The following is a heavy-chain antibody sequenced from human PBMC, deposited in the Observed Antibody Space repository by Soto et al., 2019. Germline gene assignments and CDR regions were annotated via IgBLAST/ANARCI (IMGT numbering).Heavy chain of an antibody. D-gene: IGHD2-2*01. CDR2: ISAYNGNT. CDR3: ARDHPRVVPAATYYYYYGMDV. J-gene: IGHJ6*02. Sequence: ASVKVSCKASGYTFTSYGISWVRQAPGQGLEWMGWISAYNGNTNYAQKLQGRVTMTTDTSTSTAYMELRSLRSDDTAVYYCARDHPRVVPAATYYYYYGMDVWGQGTTGTVSS. CDR1: GYTFTSYG. V-gene: IGHV1-18*01.